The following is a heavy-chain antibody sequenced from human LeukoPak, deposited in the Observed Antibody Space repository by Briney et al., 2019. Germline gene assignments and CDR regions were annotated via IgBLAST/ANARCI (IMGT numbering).Heavy chain of an antibody. CDR1: GFTFSSYA. Sequence: PGGSLRLSCAASGFTFSSYAMSWVRQAPGKGLEWVSGISGSGGSTYYADSVKGRFAISRDNSKNTLYLRMNSLRAEDTAVYYCAKDGINTAMERWGQGTLVTVSS. J-gene: IGHJ4*02. CDR2: ISGSGGST. V-gene: IGHV3-23*01. D-gene: IGHD5-18*01. CDR3: AKDGINTAMER.